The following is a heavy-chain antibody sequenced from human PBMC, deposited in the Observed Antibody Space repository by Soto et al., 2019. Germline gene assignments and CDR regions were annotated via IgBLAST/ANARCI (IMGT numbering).Heavy chain of an antibody. V-gene: IGHV1-8*01. J-gene: IGHJ6*02. CDR1: GYTFTSYD. D-gene: IGHD3-3*01. CDR3: ARGQYYDFWSGYRGYYDYGMDV. Sequence: ASVKVSCKASGYTFTSYDINWVRQATGQGLEWMGWMNPNSGNTGYAQKFQGRVTMTRNTSISTAYMELSSLRSEDTAVYYCARGQYYDFWSGYRGYYDYGMDVWGQWTTVTVSS. CDR2: MNPNSGNT.